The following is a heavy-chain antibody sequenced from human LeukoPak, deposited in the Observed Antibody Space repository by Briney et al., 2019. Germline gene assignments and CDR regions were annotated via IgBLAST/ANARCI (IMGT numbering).Heavy chain of an antibody. CDR1: GGSFSGYY. D-gene: IGHD5-12*01. CDR3: ARAYSGYDLSYYYGMDV. Sequence: SETLSLTCAVYGGSFSGYYWSWVRQPPGKGLEWIGVINHSGSTNYNPSLKSRVTISVDTSKNQFSLKLSYVTAADTAVYYCARAYSGYDLSYYYGMDVWGQGTTVTVSS. CDR2: INHSGST. V-gene: IGHV4-34*01. J-gene: IGHJ6*02.